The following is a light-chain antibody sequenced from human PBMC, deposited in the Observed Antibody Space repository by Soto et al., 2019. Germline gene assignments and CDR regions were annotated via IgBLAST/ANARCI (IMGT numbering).Light chain of an antibody. CDR2: SAS. Sequence: EIVMTQSPATLSVSPGGRATLSCRASQSISDTLAWYQQKPGQAPRLLIYSASRRATGFPGRFSGSGSGTDFTLTISSLQSEDLAVYYCQQYNNWPQTFGQGTKVDIK. V-gene: IGKV3-15*01. J-gene: IGKJ1*01. CDR3: QQYNNWPQT. CDR1: QSISDT.